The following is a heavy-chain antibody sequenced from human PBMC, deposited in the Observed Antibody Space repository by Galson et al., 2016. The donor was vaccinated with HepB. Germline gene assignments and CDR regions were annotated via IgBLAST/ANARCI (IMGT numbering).Heavy chain of an antibody. V-gene: IGHV3-74*03. CDR1: GFTFSTYW. CDR2: INPGGSVT. J-gene: IGHJ4*02. CDR3: ARGGTVDS. Sequence: SLRLSCAASGFTFSTYWMHWVRQGPGKGQVWVSRINPGGSVTTYADSVKGRFTISRDNAKNTLYLQMNSLRAEDTAVYYCARGGTVDSWGQGSLVTVSS. D-gene: IGHD3-16*01.